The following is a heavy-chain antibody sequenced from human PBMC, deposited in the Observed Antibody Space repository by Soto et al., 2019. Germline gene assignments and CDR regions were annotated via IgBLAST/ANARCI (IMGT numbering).Heavy chain of an antibody. D-gene: IGHD3-10*01. CDR2: ISAYNGNT. V-gene: IGHV1-18*01. Sequence: ASVKVSCKASGYTFTSYGISWVRQAPGQGLEWMGWISAYNGNTNYAQKLQGRVTMTTDTSTSTAYMELRSLRSDDTAVYYCARNDYITMVRGVIIANWFDPWGQGTLVTVSS. CDR3: ARNDYITMVRGVIIANWFDP. J-gene: IGHJ5*02. CDR1: GYTFTSYG.